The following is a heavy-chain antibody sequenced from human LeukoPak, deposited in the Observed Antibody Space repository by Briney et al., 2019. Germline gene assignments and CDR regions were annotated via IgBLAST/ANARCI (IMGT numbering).Heavy chain of an antibody. Sequence: ESLKISCTGSGYSFTSYWIGWVRQMPGKGLEWMGIIYPGDSDTRYSPSFQGQVTISADKSISTAYLQWSSLKASDTAMYYCARSIAVAGNLGAFDIWGQGTMVTVSS. V-gene: IGHV5-51*01. CDR1: GYSFTSYW. J-gene: IGHJ3*02. CDR2: IYPGDSDT. D-gene: IGHD6-19*01. CDR3: ARSIAVAGNLGAFDI.